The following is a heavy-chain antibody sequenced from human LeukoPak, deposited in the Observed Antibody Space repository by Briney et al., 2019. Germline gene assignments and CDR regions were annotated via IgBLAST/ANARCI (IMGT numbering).Heavy chain of an antibody. D-gene: IGHD2-15*01. CDR1: GFSFSAYW. CDR3: ARFGYVAAVDV. J-gene: IGHJ4*02. CDR2: INPAGSET. Sequence: GGSLRLSCAASGFSFSAYWMTWVRQAPGTGLEWVANINPAGSETYYVDPVKGRFSISRDNAKNLVYLQMNSLRAEDTTVYHCARFGYVAAVDVWGQGTPVTVSS. V-gene: IGHV3-7*01.